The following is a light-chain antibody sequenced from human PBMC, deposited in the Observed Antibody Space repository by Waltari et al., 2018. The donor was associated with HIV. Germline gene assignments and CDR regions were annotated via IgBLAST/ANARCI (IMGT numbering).Light chain of an antibody. CDR3: QQYGGSSFT. Sequence: DIVLTQSPGTLSSSPGERATLSCRASQSVSNNYLAWYQQKPGQAPRLLIDGASSRATGIPDRFSGSGSGTDFTLTISRLEPEDFAVYYCQQYGGSSFTFGPGTKVDIK. CDR1: QSVSNNY. CDR2: GAS. J-gene: IGKJ3*01. V-gene: IGKV3-20*01.